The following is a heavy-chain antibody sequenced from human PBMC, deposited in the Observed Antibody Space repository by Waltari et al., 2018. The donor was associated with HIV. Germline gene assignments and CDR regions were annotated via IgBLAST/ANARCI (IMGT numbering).Heavy chain of an antibody. J-gene: IGHJ4*02. Sequence: QVQLVQSGAEVKKPGASVRVSCKASGYPFTDYYIHWIRQDYGKGLEWMGWVNPHNGDTTYAQKFQGRVTMTRDTSISTIYMDLSGLTTDDTAVFYCARDRVAGVRRNGNDFWGQGTLVTVSS. CDR1: GYPFTDYY. CDR3: ARDRVAGVRRNGNDF. CDR2: VNPHNGDT. V-gene: IGHV1-2*02. D-gene: IGHD2-8*01.